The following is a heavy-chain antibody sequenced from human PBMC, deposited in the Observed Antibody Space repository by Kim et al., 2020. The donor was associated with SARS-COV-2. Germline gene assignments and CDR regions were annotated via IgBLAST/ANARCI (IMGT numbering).Heavy chain of an antibody. V-gene: IGHV1-69*01. Sequence: PIFVTANYAQKFQGRVTMTADESTSTAYMELSSLRSEDTAVYYCARDLRYWGQGTLVTVSS. CDR2: PIFVTA. J-gene: IGHJ4*02. CDR3: ARDLRY.